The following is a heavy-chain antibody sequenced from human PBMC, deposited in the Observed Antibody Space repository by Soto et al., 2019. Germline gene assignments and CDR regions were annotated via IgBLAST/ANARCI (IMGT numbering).Heavy chain of an antibody. J-gene: IGHJ4*02. V-gene: IGHV3-74*01. Sequence: GSLRLSCXASGFIFTNFWMHWVRQVPGKGLVWVSRIDTSGSSTSYADSVKGRFTISRDNAKNTVSLQMNSLRAEDTGVYYCAKDSWYFDLWSQGSLVTVSS. CDR1: GFIFTNFW. D-gene: IGHD6-13*01. CDR2: IDTSGSST. CDR3: AKDSWYFDL.